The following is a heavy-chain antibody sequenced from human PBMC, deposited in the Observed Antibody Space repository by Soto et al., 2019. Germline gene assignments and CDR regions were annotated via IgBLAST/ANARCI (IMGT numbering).Heavy chain of an antibody. J-gene: IGHJ4*02. CDR3: ARRGPGTYFDY. D-gene: IGHD6-13*01. CDR2: VSGSGGST. CDR1: GFTFSSYA. V-gene: IGHV3-23*01. Sequence: GGSLRLSYAASGFTFSSYAMNWVRQAPGKGLEWVSVVSGSGGSTYYADSVQGRFTISRDNSKNTLYLQMNSLRAEDTAIYYCARRGPGTYFDYWGQGTLVTVSS.